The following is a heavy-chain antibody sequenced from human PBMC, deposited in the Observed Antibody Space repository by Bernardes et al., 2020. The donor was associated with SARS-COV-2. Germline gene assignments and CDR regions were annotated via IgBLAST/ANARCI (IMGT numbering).Heavy chain of an antibody. Sequence: LRLSCAASGFSFSSYWMHWVRQAPGEGLVWLARLDPDGTTRNYADSVKGRFTVSRDNAKSTVYLELNILRVEDTALYYCARGSGYYYQDYWGQGTRVTVSS. CDR2: LDPDGTTR. D-gene: IGHD3-22*01. CDR1: GFSFSSYW. V-gene: IGHV3-74*01. CDR3: ARGSGYYYQDY. J-gene: IGHJ4*02.